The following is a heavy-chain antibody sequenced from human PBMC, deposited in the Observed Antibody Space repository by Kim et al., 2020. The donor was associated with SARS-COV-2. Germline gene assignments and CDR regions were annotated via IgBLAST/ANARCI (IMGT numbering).Heavy chain of an antibody. J-gene: IGHJ4*02. CDR3: ARVHCSSTSCEDY. Sequence: YAQTFQGRVTITADESTSTAYMELSSLRSEDTAVYYCARVHCSSTSCEDYWGQGTLVTVSS. D-gene: IGHD2-2*01. V-gene: IGHV1-69*01.